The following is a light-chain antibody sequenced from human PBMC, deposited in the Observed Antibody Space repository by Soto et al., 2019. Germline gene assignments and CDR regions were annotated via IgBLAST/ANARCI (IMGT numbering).Light chain of an antibody. CDR3: TSYSGSSTLGV. J-gene: IGLJ1*01. CDR1: SGDVGGYNY. CDR2: DVS. V-gene: IGLV2-14*01. Sequence: QSALTQPASVSGSPGQSITISCTGTSGDVGGYNYVSWYQQHPGKAPKLIIYDVSNRPSGVSNRFSGSKSGNTASLTISGLQAEDEADYYCTSYSGSSTLGVFGTGTKLTVL.